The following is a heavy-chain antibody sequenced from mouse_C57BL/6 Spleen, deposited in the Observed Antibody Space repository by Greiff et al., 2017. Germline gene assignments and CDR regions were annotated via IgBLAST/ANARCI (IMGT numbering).Heavy chain of an antibody. D-gene: IGHD1-1*01. CDR2: IHPNSGST. Sequence: QVQLQQPGAELVKPGASVKLSCKASGYTFTSYWMHWVKQRPGQGLEWIGMIHPNSGSTNYNEKFKSKATLTVDKSSSTAYMQLSSLTSEDSAVYYCARGGYGSSYVPGFAYWGQGTLVTVSA. V-gene: IGHV1-64*01. CDR1: GYTFTSYW. CDR3: ARGGYGSSYVPGFAY. J-gene: IGHJ3*01.